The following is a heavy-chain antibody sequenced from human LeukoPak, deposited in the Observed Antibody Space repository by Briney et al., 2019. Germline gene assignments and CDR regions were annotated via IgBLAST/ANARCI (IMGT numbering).Heavy chain of an antibody. D-gene: IGHD3-22*01. CDR2: IYYSGST. CDR1: GGSISSYY. CDR3: ARENYYYDSSGQSY. Sequence: SETLSLTCTVSGGSISSYYWSWIRQPPGKGLEWIGYIYYSGSTNYNPSLKSRVTISVDTSKNQFSLKLSSVTAADTAVYYCARENYYYDSSGQSYWGQGTLVTVSS. J-gene: IGHJ4*02. V-gene: IGHV4-59*01.